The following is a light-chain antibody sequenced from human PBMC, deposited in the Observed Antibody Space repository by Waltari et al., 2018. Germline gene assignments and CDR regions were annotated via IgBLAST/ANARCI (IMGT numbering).Light chain of an antibody. J-gene: IGKJ4*01. CDR1: QSISSN. CDR2: AAS. CDR3: QQSYSTPLT. V-gene: IGKV1-39*01. Sequence: DIQMTQSPSSLSASVGDRVTITCRASQSISSNLNWYQQKPGKAPKLLLYAASSLQSGVPSRFSGSGSGTDFTLTISSLQPEDFATYYCQQSYSTPLTFGGGTKVEIK.